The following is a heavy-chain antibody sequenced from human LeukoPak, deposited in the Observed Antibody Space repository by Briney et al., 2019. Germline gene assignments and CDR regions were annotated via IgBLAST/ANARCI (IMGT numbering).Heavy chain of an antibody. CDR2: ISSNGTTI. CDR3: PRPRYYGCMDV. Sequence: GGSLRLSCAASGFTFTSYEMNWIRQAPGKGLEWVSYISSNGTTIYYAETLNGRLTISRDNAKTPLYLQMNRLRAEDTAVYYRPRPRYYGCMDVWGKGTTVTVSS. J-gene: IGHJ6*03. V-gene: IGHV3-48*03. CDR1: GFTFTSYE. D-gene: IGHD4-17*01.